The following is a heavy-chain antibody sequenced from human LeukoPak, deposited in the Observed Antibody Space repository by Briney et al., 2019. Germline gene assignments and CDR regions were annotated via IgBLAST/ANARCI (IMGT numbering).Heavy chain of an antibody. D-gene: IGHD5-12*01. Sequence: SETLSLTCAVYGGSFSGYYWSWIRQPPGKGLEWIGYIHYSGGITYYNPSLKSRVTISLDTSKNKFSLNLTSVNVADTAVYYCARAGGYSGYASNWGQGTLVTVSS. CDR2: IHYSGGIT. J-gene: IGHJ4*02. V-gene: IGHV4-59*01. CDR3: ARAGGYSGYASN. CDR1: GGSFSGYY.